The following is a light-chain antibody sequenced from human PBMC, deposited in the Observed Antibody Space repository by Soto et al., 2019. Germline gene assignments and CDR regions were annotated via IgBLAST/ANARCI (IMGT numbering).Light chain of an antibody. V-gene: IGKV3-15*01. J-gene: IGKJ2*01. CDR1: QSISSD. Sequence: EIVMTQSPVTLSVSPGERATLSCRASQSISSDLAWYQQKPGQAPRLLIYGASTRATDIPARISGSGSGTDFTLTISSLQSEDFAVYYCQQYNKWPPQYTFSQGTKLEIK. CDR2: GAS. CDR3: QQYNKWPPQYT.